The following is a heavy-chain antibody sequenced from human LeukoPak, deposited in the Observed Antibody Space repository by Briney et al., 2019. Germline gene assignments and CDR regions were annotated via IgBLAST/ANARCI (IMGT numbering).Heavy chain of an antibody. CDR3: AKLDSGGWSRPFDY. CDR1: GFTFSSYA. D-gene: IGHD6-19*01. V-gene: IGHV3-30*18. J-gene: IGHJ4*02. Sequence: GGSLRLSCAASGFTFSSYAMHWVRQAPGKGLEWVAVMSHDGSNKYYGDSVKGRFTISRDNSKNTLYLQMNSLRAEDTAVYYCAKLDSGGWSRPFDYWGQGTLVTVSS. CDR2: MSHDGSNK.